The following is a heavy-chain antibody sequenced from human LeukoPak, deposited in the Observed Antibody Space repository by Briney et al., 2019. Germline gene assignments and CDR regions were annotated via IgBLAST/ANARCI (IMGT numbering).Heavy chain of an antibody. D-gene: IGHD2-21*01. CDR1: GGSFSGYY. CDR2: IYYSGRT. V-gene: IGHV4-59*12. Sequence: SETLSLTCAVYGGSFSGYYWIWIRQPPGKGLEWIGYIYYSGRTYYNPSLKSRLTISVDTSKNQFSLKLSSVTAADTAVYYCARVDRYESILDAFDIWGRGTMVTVSS. CDR3: ARVDRYESILDAFDI. J-gene: IGHJ3*02.